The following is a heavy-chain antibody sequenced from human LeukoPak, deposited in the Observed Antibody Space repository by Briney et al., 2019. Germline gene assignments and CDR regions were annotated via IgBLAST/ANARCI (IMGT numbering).Heavy chain of an antibody. CDR2: INPSGGST. CDR1: GYTFTSYY. Sequence: GASVKVSCKASGYTFTSYYMHWVRQAPGQGLEWMGIINPSGGSTSYAQKFQGRVTMTRDTSTSTVYMELSSLRSEDTAVYYCARDTPYCSSTSCYPSHFDYWAREPWSPSPQ. D-gene: IGHD2-2*01. CDR3: ARDTPYCSSTSCYPSHFDY. J-gene: IGHJ4*02. V-gene: IGHV1-46*01.